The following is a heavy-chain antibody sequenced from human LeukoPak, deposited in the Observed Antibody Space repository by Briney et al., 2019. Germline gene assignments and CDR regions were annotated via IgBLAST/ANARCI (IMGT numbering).Heavy chain of an antibody. J-gene: IGHJ3*02. V-gene: IGHV4-59*01. D-gene: IGHD6-13*01. CDR2: IYYSGST. CDR3: ARVSRASDSSSWLVWAFDI. CDR1: GGSISSYY. Sequence: PSETLSLTCTVSGGSISSYYWSWIRQPPGKGLEWIGYIYYSGSTNYNPSLKSRVTISVDTSKNQFSLKLSSVTAAATAVYYCARVSRASDSSSWLVWAFDIWGQGTMVTVSS.